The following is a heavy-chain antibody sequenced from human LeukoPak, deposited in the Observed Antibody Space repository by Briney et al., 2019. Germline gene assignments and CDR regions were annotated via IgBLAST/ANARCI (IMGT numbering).Heavy chain of an antibody. CDR1: GGPITEYY. J-gene: IGHJ4*02. CDR3: ARDRGSTGYYYLDS. Sequence: SETLSLTCSVSGGPITEYYWSRIRQPPGKGLEWIGYIYHTGSTNYSPSLKSRVTMSVDASRNQFSLKLVSVTAADTAVYYCARDRGSTGYYYLDSWGQGILVTVSS. D-gene: IGHD6-19*01. CDR2: IYHTGST. V-gene: IGHV4-59*01.